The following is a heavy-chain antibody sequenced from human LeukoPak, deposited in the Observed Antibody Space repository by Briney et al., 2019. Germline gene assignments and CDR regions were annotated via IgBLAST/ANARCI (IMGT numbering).Heavy chain of an antibody. V-gene: IGHV3-74*01. D-gene: IGHD2-2*03. Sequence: GGSLRLSCAASGFTFSSNWMHWVRQAPGKGLVWVSRINGDGSTINYADSVKGRFTISRDNAKNTLYLQMNSLRAEDTAVYYCARDRGPAVMDYWGQGTLVTVSS. CDR2: INGDGSTI. J-gene: IGHJ4*02. CDR3: ARDRGPAVMDY. CDR1: GFTFSSNW.